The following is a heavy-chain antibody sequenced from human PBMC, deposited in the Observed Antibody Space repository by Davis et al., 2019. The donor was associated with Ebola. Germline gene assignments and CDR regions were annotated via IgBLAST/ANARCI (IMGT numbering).Heavy chain of an antibody. J-gene: IGHJ4*02. Sequence: PGGSLRLSCAASGFTFSGSAMHWVRQASGKGLEWVGRIRSKANSYATAYAASEKGRFTISRDDSKNTAYLQMNSLKTEDTAVYYCTSETTVIDYWGQGTLVTVSS. V-gene: IGHV3-73*01. CDR1: GFTFSGSA. CDR3: TSETTVIDY. D-gene: IGHD4-17*01. CDR2: IRSKANSYAT.